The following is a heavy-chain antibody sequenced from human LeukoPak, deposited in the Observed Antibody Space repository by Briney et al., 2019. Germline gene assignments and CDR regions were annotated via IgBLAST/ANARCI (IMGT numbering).Heavy chain of an antibody. Sequence: SETLSLTCTVSGGSISSGSYYWRWLRQPAGKGLEWIGRIYTSGSTNYNPSLKSRVTISVDTSKNQFSLKLSSVTAADTAVYYCARDFGFWSGPNWFDPWGQGTLVTVSS. CDR3: ARDFGFWSGPNWFDP. CDR1: GGSISSGSYY. J-gene: IGHJ5*02. CDR2: IYTSGST. V-gene: IGHV4-61*02. D-gene: IGHD3-3*01.